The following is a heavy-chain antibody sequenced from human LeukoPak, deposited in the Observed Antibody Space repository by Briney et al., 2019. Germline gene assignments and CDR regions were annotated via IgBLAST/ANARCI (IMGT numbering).Heavy chain of an antibody. V-gene: IGHV3-74*01. Sequence: GGSLILSCAASGFTFTDYWMHWARQTPGKGLVWVSRITIDGSDTTYADSVKGRFTISRDNAQNTVYLQMNGLRAEDTAIYYCASGGDAFSTYYWGQGTLVTVSS. D-gene: IGHD2-21*01. CDR1: GFTFTDYW. J-gene: IGHJ4*02. CDR3: ASGGDAFSTYY. CDR2: ITIDGSDT.